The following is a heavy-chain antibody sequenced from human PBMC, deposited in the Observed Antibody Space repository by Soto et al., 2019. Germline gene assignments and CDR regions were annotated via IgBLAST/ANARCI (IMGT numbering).Heavy chain of an antibody. CDR2: IYYSGST. D-gene: IGHD3-9*01. CDR1: GGSISSGGYY. Sequence: SETLSLTCTVSGGSISSGGYYWSWIRQHPGKGLEWIGYIYYSGSTYYNPSLKSRVTISVDTSKNQFSLKLSSVTAADTAVYYCAREALLDYNWFDPSGQGTLVTVSS. CDR3: AREALLDYNWFDP. J-gene: IGHJ5*02. V-gene: IGHV4-31*03.